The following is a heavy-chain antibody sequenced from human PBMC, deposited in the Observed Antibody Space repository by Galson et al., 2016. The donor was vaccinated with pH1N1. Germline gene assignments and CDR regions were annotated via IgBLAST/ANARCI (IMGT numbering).Heavy chain of an antibody. CDR2: VYPGDSDT. D-gene: IGHD3-10*01. CDR1: GYSFTSYW. V-gene: IGHV5-51*03. J-gene: IGHJ4*02. CDR3: ARLRGGITVVREVYFDL. Sequence: QSGAEVKKPGESPKISCRGSGYSFTSYWIAWVRQKPGKGLEWMGIVYPGDSDTRYSPSFRGLFTFSADKSIGTAYLQWSSLEASDTAIYYCARLRGGITVVREVYFDLWGQGTLVTVSP.